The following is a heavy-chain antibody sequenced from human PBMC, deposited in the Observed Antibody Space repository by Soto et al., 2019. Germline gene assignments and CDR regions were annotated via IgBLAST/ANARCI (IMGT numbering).Heavy chain of an antibody. V-gene: IGHV1-69*06. CDR2: IIPVLDSA. CDR1: GGAFNSYA. D-gene: IGHD6-6*01. J-gene: IGHJ4*02. Sequence: SVKVSCKASGGAFNSYAISWVRQAPGQGLEWMGGIIPVLDSADYSQEFQGRVTFTADISTGTAYMELSSLRSDDSAVYFCARDRPTYNSSSRRYFDSWGQGTLVTVSS. CDR3: ARDRPTYNSSSRRYFDS.